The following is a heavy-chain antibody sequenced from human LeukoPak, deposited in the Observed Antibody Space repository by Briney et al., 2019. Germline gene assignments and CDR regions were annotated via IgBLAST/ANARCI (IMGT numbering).Heavy chain of an antibody. CDR2: IYHSGST. CDR3: ASYVKYPIAAAAPGYYFDY. J-gene: IGHJ4*02. CDR1: GGSISSSNW. D-gene: IGHD6-13*01. Sequence: PSETLSLTCAVSGGSISSSNWWSWVRQPPGKGLEWIGEIYHSGSTNYNPSLKSRVTISVDKSKNQFSLKLSSVTAADTAVYYCASYVKYPIAAAAPGYYFDYWGQGTLVTVSS. V-gene: IGHV4-4*02.